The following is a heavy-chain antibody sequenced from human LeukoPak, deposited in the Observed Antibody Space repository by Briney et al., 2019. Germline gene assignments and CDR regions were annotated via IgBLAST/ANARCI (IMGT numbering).Heavy chain of an antibody. D-gene: IGHD2-2*01. CDR3: ARKHYDCSSTSCYPGGGMDV. CDR1: GGSFSGYY. V-gene: IGHV4-34*01. CDR2: FNHSGSN. J-gene: IGHJ6*02. Sequence: SAPLSLTCAVYGGSFSGYYWSWIRPPPGKGLEWIGEFNHSGSNNYNPSLKSRVTISVDTSKKQFSLKLSSVTAADTAVYYCARKHYDCSSTSCYPGGGMDVWGQGTTVTVSS.